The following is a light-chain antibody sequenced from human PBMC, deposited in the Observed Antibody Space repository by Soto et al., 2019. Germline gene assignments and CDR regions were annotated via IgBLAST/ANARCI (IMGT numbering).Light chain of an antibody. J-gene: IGLJ3*02. V-gene: IGLV2-14*01. Sequence: QSALTQPASVSGSPGQSISISCTGTSSDIGGYNYVSWYQQHPGKAPKLMICDVSNRPSGVSSRFSASKSGKTASLTISGLQAEDEADYYCSSYTSSSTWVFGGGTKLTVL. CDR2: DVS. CDR1: SSDIGGYNY. CDR3: SSYTSSSTWV.